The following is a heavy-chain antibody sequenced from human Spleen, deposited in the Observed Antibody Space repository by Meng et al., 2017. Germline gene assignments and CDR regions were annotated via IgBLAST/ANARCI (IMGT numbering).Heavy chain of an antibody. J-gene: IGHJ6*02. Sequence: SETLSLTCTVSGGSIGGYYWSWIRRPPGKGLEWIGYIYYTGSSNYSPSLKSRVTISVDTSKNQFSLKLTSVTAADTAVYYCARSEDYTGNALSHGMDVWGQGTMVNVSS. CDR2: IYYTGSS. D-gene: IGHD4-23*01. V-gene: IGHV4-59*01. CDR1: GGSIGGYY. CDR3: ARSEDYTGNALSHGMDV.